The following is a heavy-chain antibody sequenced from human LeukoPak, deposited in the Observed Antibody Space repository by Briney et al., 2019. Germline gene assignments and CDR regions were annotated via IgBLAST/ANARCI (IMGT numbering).Heavy chain of an antibody. CDR3: ARVGIYYDSSGYRPDY. CDR1: GGTFSSYA. D-gene: IGHD3-22*01. CDR2: ISAYNGNT. Sequence: ASVKVSCKASGGTFSSYAISWVRQAPGQGLEWMGWISAYNGNTNYAQKLQGRVTMTTDTSTSTAYMELRSLRSDDTAVYYCARVGIYYDSSGYRPDYWGQGTLVTVSS. V-gene: IGHV1-18*01. J-gene: IGHJ4*02.